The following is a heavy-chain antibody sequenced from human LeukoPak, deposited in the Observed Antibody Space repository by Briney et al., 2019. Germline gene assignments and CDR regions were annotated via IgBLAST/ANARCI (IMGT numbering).Heavy chain of an antibody. CDR1: GFTFSNYW. CDR3: AREGSFLDAFDM. V-gene: IGHV3-7*01. CDR2: IKTDGSEK. D-gene: IGHD1-26*01. Sequence: PGGSLRLSCEGSGFTFSNYWMGWVRQAPGKGLQWVANIKTDGSEKYYVDSVKGRFTISRDNAKNTLYLQMNSLRAEDTAVYYCAREGSFLDAFDMWGQGTMVTVSS. J-gene: IGHJ3*02.